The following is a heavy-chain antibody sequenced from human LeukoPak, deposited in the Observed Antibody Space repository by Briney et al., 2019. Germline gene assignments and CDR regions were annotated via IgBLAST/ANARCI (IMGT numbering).Heavy chain of an antibody. Sequence: GGSLRLSCAASGFTVSSNYMSWVRQAPGKGLEWVSVIYSGGSTYYADSVKGRFTISRDNSKNTLYLQMNSLRAEDTAVYYCARLKPPYYYGSGSYPDYWGQGTLVTVSS. CDR1: GFTVSSNY. V-gene: IGHV3-53*01. J-gene: IGHJ4*02. CDR2: IYSGGST. D-gene: IGHD3-10*01. CDR3: ARLKPPYYYGSGSYPDY.